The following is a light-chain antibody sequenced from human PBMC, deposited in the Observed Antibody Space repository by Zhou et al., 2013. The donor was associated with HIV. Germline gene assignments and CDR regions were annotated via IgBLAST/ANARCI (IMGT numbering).Light chain of an antibody. CDR3: GSYAGSSIWI. V-gene: IGLV2-18*02. CDR2: EVS. Sequence: QSALTQPASVSGSPGQSIAISCTGTSSDVGSYKRVSWYQQSPGTGPKCIIYEVSKRPSGVPDRFSGSKSGNTASLTVSGLQAEDEADYYCGSYAGSSIWIFGGGTKLTVL. J-gene: IGLJ2*01. CDR1: SSDVGSYKR.